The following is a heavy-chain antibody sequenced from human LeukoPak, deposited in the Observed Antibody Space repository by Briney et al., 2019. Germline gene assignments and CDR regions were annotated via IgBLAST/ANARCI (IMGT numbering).Heavy chain of an antibody. D-gene: IGHD3-10*01. CDR1: VYSFTSYY. J-gene: IGHJ5*02. V-gene: IGHV1-46*01. CDR3: AREEYRGGRANNWFDP. CDR2: INPSGCST. Sequence: SVKVSYKASVYSFTSYYMHWVRQAPRQGLEWMGIINPSGCSTSYAQKFQGRVTMTRNTAISKAYMQLSSLSAEDTAVYYCAREEYRGGRANNWFDPWGQGTLVTVSS.